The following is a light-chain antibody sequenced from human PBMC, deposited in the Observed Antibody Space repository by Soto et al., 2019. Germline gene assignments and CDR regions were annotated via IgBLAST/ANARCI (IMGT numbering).Light chain of an antibody. CDR3: SSYTTSSTQV. V-gene: IGLV2-14*01. J-gene: IGLJ1*01. Sequence: QSALTQPASVSGSPGQSITISCTGTSSDIGGYKHVSWYQRHPGKAPKLMIYEVSNRPSGVSNRFSGSKSGNTASLTISGLQAEDEADYYCSSYTTSSTQVFGTGTKVTVL. CDR1: SSDIGGYKH. CDR2: EVS.